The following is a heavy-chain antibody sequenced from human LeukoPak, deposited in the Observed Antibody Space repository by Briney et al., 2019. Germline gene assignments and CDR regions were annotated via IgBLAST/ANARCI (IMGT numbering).Heavy chain of an antibody. Sequence: GGSLRLSCAASGFPLSTYWMTWVRQAPGKGLEWVANIKQDGSEKYYLDSVKGRFTISRDNAKNSLYLQMNSLRAEDTAKYYCARDFRFVEDYWGQGTLVTVSS. CDR2: IKQDGSEK. V-gene: IGHV3-7*01. D-gene: IGHD6-6*01. CDR1: GFPLSTYW. J-gene: IGHJ4*02. CDR3: ARDFRFVEDY.